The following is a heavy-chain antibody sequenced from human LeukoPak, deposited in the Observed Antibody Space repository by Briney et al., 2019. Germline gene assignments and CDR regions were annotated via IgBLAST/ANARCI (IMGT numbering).Heavy chain of an antibody. V-gene: IGHV3-23*05. CDR2: IHPTSINT. CDR3: ARYYYDSSGYSFDY. J-gene: IGHJ4*02. CDR1: GFNFMQYG. D-gene: IGHD3-22*01. Sequence: GGSLRLSCVGSGFNFMQYGMMWVRQAPGKGLEWVSTIHPTSINTHHADSVKGRFTISRDNSKNTLYLQMNSLRVEDTAVYYCARYYYDSSGYSFDYWGQGTLVTVSS.